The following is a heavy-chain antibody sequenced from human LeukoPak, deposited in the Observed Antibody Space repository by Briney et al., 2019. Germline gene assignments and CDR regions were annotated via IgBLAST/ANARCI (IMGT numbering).Heavy chain of an antibody. V-gene: IGHV1-46*01. D-gene: IGHD4-17*01. CDR2: INPSGGST. CDR3: ARGVYGDYPINPFDY. CDR1: GYTFTSYD. J-gene: IGHJ4*02. Sequence: GASVKVSCKASGYTFTSYDMHWVRQAPGQGLEWMGIINPSGGSTSYAQKFQGRVTMTRDTSTSTVYMELSSLRSEDTAVYYCARGVYGDYPINPFDYWGQGTLVTVSS.